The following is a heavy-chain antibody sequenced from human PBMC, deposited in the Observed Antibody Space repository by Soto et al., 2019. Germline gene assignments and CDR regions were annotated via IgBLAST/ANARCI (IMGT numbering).Heavy chain of an antibody. V-gene: IGHV3-21*01. CDR1: GFTFSSYS. Sequence: EVQLVESGGGLVKPGGSLRLSCAASGFTFSSYSMNWVRQAPGKGLEWVSSISSSSSYIYYADSVKGRFTISRDNAKNSLYLQMNSLGAEDTAVYYCASPRRDYGDYYFDYWGQGTLVTVSS. CDR2: ISSSSSYI. J-gene: IGHJ4*02. CDR3: ASPRRDYGDYYFDY. D-gene: IGHD4-17*01.